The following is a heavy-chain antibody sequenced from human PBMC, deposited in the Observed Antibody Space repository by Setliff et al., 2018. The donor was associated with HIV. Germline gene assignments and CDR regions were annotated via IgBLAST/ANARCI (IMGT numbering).Heavy chain of an antibody. Sequence: PGGSLRLSCIASGFSFNNYYMTWVRQAPGKGLEWVGNIKSDGTEKNYADSVRGRFTISRDNTKNSLYLQMDGLRVEDTAVYYCARGNTMVTDFDYWGQGTLVTVSS. D-gene: IGHD3-10*01. J-gene: IGHJ4*02. V-gene: IGHV3-7*01. CDR2: IKSDGTEK. CDR3: ARGNTMVTDFDY. CDR1: GFSFNNYY.